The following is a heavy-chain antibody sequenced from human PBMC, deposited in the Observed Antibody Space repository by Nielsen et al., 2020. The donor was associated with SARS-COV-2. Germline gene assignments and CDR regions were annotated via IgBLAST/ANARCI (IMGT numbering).Heavy chain of an antibody. CDR1: AFTFSTYW. CDR3: VRGLQVPNGLAHR. D-gene: IGHD3-16*01. J-gene: IGHJ4*02. CDR2: INSDGSST. V-gene: IGHV3-74*01. Sequence: GESLKISCAASAFTFSTYWMHWVRQAPGNGLVWVSRINSDGSSTSYADSVKGRFTISRDNAKNTLYLQMNSLRAEDTAVYYCVRGLQVPNGLAHRWGQGTLVTVSS.